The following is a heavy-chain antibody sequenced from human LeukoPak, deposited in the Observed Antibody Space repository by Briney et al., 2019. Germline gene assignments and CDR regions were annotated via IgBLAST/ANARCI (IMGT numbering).Heavy chain of an antibody. CDR2: INHSGST. CDR3: ARGHGVENAFDI. J-gene: IGHJ3*02. CDR1: GGSFSGYY. V-gene: IGHV4-34*01. Sequence: SETLSLTCAVYGGSFSGYYWTWIRQPPGKGLEWIGEINHSGSTSYNPSLKSRVTISVDTSEKQFSLKLSSVTAADTALYYSARGHGVENAFDIWGQGTTVTVSS. D-gene: IGHD2-15*01.